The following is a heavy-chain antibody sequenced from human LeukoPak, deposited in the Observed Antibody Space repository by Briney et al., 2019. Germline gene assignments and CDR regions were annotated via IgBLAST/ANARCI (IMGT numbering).Heavy chain of an antibody. CDR2: INYSGST. D-gene: IGHD2-15*01. CDR1: GGSIRSSTYY. CDR3: AGALVVGLTAYFDS. Sequence: SETLSLTCTVSGGSIRSSTYYWGWIRQPPGKGLEWVGNINYSGSTYYNPSLKSRVIISVDASKKQFSLKLSSVSAADTAVYYCAGALVVGLTAYFDSWGQGALVTVSS. V-gene: IGHV4-39*01. J-gene: IGHJ4*02.